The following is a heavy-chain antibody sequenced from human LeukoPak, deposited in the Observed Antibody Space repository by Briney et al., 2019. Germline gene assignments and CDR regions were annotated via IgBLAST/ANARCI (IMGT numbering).Heavy chain of an antibody. CDR2: ISSSGSTI. CDR1: GFTFSDYY. J-gene: IGHJ4*02. Sequence: TGGSLRLSCAASGFTFSDYYMSWIRQAPGKGLEWVSYISSSGSTIYYADSVKGRFTISRDNAKNSLYLQMNSLRAEDTAVYYCARVTDLWSGYEYFDYWGQGTLVTVSS. D-gene: IGHD3-3*01. CDR3: ARVTDLWSGYEYFDY. V-gene: IGHV3-11*01.